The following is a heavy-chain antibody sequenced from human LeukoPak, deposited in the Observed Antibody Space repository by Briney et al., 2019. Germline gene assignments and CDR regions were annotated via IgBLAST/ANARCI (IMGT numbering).Heavy chain of an antibody. CDR2: IIPIFGTA. V-gene: IGHV1-69*13. Sequence: GASVKVSCKASVGTFSSYAISWVRQAPGQGLEWMGGIIPIFGTANYAQKFQGRVTITADESTSTAYMELSSLRSEDTAVYYCARDGQGYYYGSGSHIWFDPWGQGTLVTVSS. CDR3: ARDGQGYYYGSGSHIWFDP. J-gene: IGHJ5*02. CDR1: VGTFSSYA. D-gene: IGHD3-10*01.